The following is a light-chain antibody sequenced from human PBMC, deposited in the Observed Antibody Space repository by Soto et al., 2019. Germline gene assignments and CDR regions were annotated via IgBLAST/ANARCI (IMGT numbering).Light chain of an antibody. V-gene: IGKV3-20*01. CDR3: QQYAGSPT. CDR2: GAS. Sequence: EIVLTQSPGTLSLSPGERATLSCWASQSVASTYLGWYQQKPGQAPRLLIYGASSRATGIPDRFSGSGSGPDFTLTISRLEPEDFALYYCQQYAGSPTFGQGTRLEIK. CDR1: QSVASTY. J-gene: IGKJ5*01.